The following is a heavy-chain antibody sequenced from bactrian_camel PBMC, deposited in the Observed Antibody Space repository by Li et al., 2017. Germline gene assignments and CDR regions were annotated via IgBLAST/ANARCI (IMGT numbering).Heavy chain of an antibody. CDR2: INNGGGKT. V-gene: IGHV3S54*01. J-gene: IGHJ4*01. CDR1: GSTGRINY. D-gene: IGHD4*01. Sequence: HVQLVESGGGSVQAGGSLRLSCVASGSTGRINYMGWFRQAPGKEREEVAAINNGGGKTYYAATVKGRFTISHDKLRNTVDLQMNSLKPEDTAMYFCAANWCPELTGTQEGDYNMVPDFEGQGTQVTVS.